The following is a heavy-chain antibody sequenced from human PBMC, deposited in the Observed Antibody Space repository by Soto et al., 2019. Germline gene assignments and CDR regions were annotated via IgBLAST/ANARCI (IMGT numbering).Heavy chain of an antibody. CDR3: APGAVVTAYPTWLDT. D-gene: IGHD2-15*01. CDR2: FIPIFRTP. V-gene: IGHV1-69*12. Sequence: VQLVQSGAEVTKPGSSVKVSCKASGGSVTTFTISWLRQAPGQGLEWMGAFIPIFRTPNFAQNFQGRVTITADESTNTADMELSGLTSEDTAVYFCAPGAVVTAYPTWLDTWGQGTQVTVSS. J-gene: IGHJ5*02. CDR1: GGSVTTFT.